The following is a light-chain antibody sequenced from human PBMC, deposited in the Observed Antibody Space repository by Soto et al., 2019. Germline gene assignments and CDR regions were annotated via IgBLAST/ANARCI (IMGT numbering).Light chain of an antibody. CDR1: QHIGTW. V-gene: IGKV1-12*02. CDR3: QHDNSFPLT. Sequence: DIQMTQSPSSVSASVGDRVTIACRTTQHIGTWLAWYQQKPGRAPNLLIYAASNLQSGGPSRLSGSGSGTAFTLSISSLQPEYCATSYCQHDNSFPLTFAQGTRLEIK. J-gene: IGKJ5*01. CDR2: AAS.